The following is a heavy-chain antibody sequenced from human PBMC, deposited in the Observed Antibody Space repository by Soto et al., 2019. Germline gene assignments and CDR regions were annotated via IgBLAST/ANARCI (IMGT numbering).Heavy chain of an antibody. J-gene: IGHJ6*02. CDR1: GYSFTSYW. CDR3: ARHAYDFWSGHPNPRYYYGMDV. CDR2: IYPGDSNT. D-gene: IGHD3-3*01. Sequence: PGESLKISCKGSGYSFTSYWIGWVRQMPWKGLEWMGIIYPGDSNTRYSPSLQGQVTISVDKSISTAYLQWSSLKATDTAMYYCARHAYDFWSGHPNPRYYYGMDVWGQGTTVTVS. V-gene: IGHV5-51*01.